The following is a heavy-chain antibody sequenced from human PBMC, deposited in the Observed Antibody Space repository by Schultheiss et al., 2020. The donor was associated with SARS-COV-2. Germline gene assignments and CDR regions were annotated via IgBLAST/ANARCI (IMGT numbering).Heavy chain of an antibody. CDR2: INPNSGDT. CDR1: GYTFTSYG. Sequence: ASVKVSCKASGYTFTSYGISWVRQAPGQGLEWMGWINPNSGDTDYAQKFQDRVTLTRDTSITTVYMELSRLKSDDTAMYYCARDFRATVTFDSWGQGTLVTVSS. V-gene: IGHV1-2*02. D-gene: IGHD4-17*01. CDR3: ARDFRATVTFDS. J-gene: IGHJ4*02.